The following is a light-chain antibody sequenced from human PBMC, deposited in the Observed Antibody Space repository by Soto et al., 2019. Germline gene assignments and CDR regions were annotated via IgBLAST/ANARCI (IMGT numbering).Light chain of an antibody. CDR1: SSDVGDYNS. Sequence: QSALTQPASVSGSPGQSITISCTGTSSDVGDYNSVSWYQQHPGKAPKLLIYDVDHRPSWISSRFSGSRSGYTASLTISGLQAEDEGDYYCSSYTTVRTLVFGGGTKLTVL. CDR3: SSYTTVRTLV. V-gene: IGLV2-14*01. J-gene: IGLJ2*01. CDR2: DVD.